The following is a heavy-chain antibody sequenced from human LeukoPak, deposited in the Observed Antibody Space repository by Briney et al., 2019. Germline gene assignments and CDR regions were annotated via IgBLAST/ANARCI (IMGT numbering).Heavy chain of an antibody. CDR2: IWYDGSNK. CDR1: GFTFSSYG. J-gene: IGHJ4*02. Sequence: PGRSLRLSCAASGFTFSSYGMHWVRLAPGKGLEWVAVIWYDGSNKYYADSVKGRFTISRDNSKNTLYLQMNSLRAEDTAVYYCARGYCSGGSCYPAHWGQGTLVTVSS. CDR3: ARGYCSGGSCYPAH. D-gene: IGHD2-15*01. V-gene: IGHV3-33*01.